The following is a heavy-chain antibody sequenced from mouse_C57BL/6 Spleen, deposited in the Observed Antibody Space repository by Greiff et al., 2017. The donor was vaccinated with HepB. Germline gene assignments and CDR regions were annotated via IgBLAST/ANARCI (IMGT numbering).Heavy chain of an antibody. CDR1: GFTFNTYA. V-gene: IGHV10-3*01. Sequence: VQLQQSGGGLVQPQGSLKLSCAASGFTFNTYAMHWVRQAPGKGLEWVARIRSKSSNYATYYADSVKDRFTISSDDSQSMLYLQMNNLKTEDTAMYYCVRDGRGYYFDYWGQGTTLTVSS. CDR2: IRSKSSNYAT. CDR3: VRDGRGYYFDY. J-gene: IGHJ2*01.